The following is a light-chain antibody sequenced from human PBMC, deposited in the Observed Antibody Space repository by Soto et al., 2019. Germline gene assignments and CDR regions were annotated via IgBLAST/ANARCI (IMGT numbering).Light chain of an antibody. CDR3: CSYAGTSAFYV. Sequence: QSALTQPRSVSGSPGQSVTISCTGTSSDVGGYYYVSWYQQHPGKAPKLMIYDVNKRPSGVPDRFSASKSGITASLTISGLQAEDEADYYCCSYAGTSAFYVFGTGTKVTVL. CDR1: SSDVGGYYY. V-gene: IGLV2-11*02. J-gene: IGLJ1*01. CDR2: DVN.